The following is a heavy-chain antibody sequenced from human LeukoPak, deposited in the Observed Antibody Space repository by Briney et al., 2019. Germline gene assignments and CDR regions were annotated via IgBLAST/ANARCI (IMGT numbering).Heavy chain of an antibody. CDR1: GFTFNNYG. Sequence: GGSLRLSCAASGFTFNNYGMHWVRQAPGKGLEWVANINQDGSDKYHVDSVKGRFTISRDNAKNSLYLQMNSLRAEDTAVYYCARSLTGGFYNWFDPWGQGTLVTVSS. D-gene: IGHD1-26*01. J-gene: IGHJ5*02. V-gene: IGHV3-7*01. CDR2: INQDGSDK. CDR3: ARSLTGGFYNWFDP.